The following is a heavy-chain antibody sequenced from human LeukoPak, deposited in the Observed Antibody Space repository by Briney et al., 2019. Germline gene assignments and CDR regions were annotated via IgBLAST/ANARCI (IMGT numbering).Heavy chain of an antibody. CDR1: GGSISSSSYY. Sequence: KASETLSLTCTVSGGSISSSSYYWGWIRQPPGKGLEWIGSIYYSGSTYYNPSLKSRVTISVDRSKNQFSLKLSSVTAADTAVYYCARYSYPYFDYWGQGTLVTVSS. D-gene: IGHD5-18*01. J-gene: IGHJ4*02. V-gene: IGHV4-39*07. CDR2: IYYSGST. CDR3: ARYSYPYFDY.